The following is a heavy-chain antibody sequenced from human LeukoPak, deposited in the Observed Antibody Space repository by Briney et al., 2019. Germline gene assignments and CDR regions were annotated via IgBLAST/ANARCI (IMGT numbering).Heavy chain of an antibody. Sequence: GGSLRLSCAASGFNFGTYSMNWVRRAPGTGLEWISYISGGAGTMYYASSVKGRFTISRDNAKNSLYLQLNSLRAEDTAVYYCARDVIMDVWGNGTTVTVSS. J-gene: IGHJ6*03. CDR2: ISGGAGTM. CDR3: ARDVIMDV. V-gene: IGHV3-48*01. D-gene: IGHD2-21*01. CDR1: GFNFGTYS.